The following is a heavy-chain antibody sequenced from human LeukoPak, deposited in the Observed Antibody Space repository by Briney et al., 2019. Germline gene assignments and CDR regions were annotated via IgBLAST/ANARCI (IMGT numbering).Heavy chain of an antibody. Sequence: SETLSLTCAVAGGSRSSGDYYWSWIRQPPGKGLEWIGHINFSGTTYYNPSLQSRVTISVGRSMHQFSLNLNSVTAADTAVYYCARDSTIVGAPFDYWGQGTLVTVSS. CDR2: INFSGTT. V-gene: IGHV4-30-4*01. D-gene: IGHD1-26*01. CDR1: GGSRSSGDYY. CDR3: ARDSTIVGAPFDY. J-gene: IGHJ4*02.